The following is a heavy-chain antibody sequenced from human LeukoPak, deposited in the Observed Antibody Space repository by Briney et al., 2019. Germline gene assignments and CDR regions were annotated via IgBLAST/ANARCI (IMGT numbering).Heavy chain of an antibody. CDR2: IKSKTDGGTT. V-gene: IGHV3-15*01. CDR3: AKDPSPGGYFDY. CDR1: GFTFSNAW. J-gene: IGHJ4*02. D-gene: IGHD3-16*01. Sequence: PGGSLRLSCAASGFTFSNAWMSWVRQAPGKGLEWVGRIKSKTDGGTTDYAAPVKGRFTISRDDSKNTLYLQMNSLRAEDTAVYYCAKDPSPGGYFDYWGQGTLVTVSS.